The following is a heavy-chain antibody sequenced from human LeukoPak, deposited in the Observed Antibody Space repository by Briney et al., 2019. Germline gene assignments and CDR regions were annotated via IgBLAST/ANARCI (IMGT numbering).Heavy chain of an antibody. CDR2: ISWNSGSI. D-gene: IGHD3-22*01. J-gene: IGHJ4*02. Sequence: PGGSLRLSCAASGFTFDDYAMHWVRQAPGKGLEWVSGISWNSGSIGYADSVKGRFTISRDNAKNSLYLQMNSLRAEDTAVYFCARVGYDSSGRFDYWGQGTLVTVSS. CDR3: ARVGYDSSGRFDY. V-gene: IGHV3-9*01. CDR1: GFTFDDYA.